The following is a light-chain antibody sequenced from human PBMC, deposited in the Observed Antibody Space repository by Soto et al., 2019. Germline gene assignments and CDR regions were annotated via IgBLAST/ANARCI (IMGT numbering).Light chain of an antibody. J-gene: IGLJ2*01. V-gene: IGLV2-14*03. CDR1: ISDIGDYNY. CDR2: DVS. Sequence: QSALTQPASVSGSPGQSITISCTGNISDIGDYNYVSWYQQHPGKAPKLMIYDVSNRPSGVSNRFSGSKSGYTASLTISGLQPEDEADYYCSSYRSSSPLVVFGGGTKLTVL. CDR3: SSYRSSSPLVV.